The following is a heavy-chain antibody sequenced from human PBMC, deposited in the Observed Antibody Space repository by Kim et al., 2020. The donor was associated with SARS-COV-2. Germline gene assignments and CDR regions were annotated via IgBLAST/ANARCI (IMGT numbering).Heavy chain of an antibody. CDR1: GFSFNTNA. D-gene: IGHD3-16*02. V-gene: IGHV3-23*01. CDR3: AKDVWGYSGMDV. CDR2: ISGNGDST. J-gene: IGHJ6*02. Sequence: GGSLRLSCAASGFSFNTNAMGWVRQAPGKGLAWVSRISGNGDSTFYADCVRGRITISREISQSPLYLQMNSLRAEDTALYYCAKDVWGYSGMDVWGQGTTVTVSS.